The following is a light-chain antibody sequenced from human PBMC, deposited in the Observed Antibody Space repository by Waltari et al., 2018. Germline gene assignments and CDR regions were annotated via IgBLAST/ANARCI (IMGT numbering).Light chain of an antibody. CDR1: IIHVGNYAL. CDR3: CSYGGPSTPYV. Sequence: HSALPHPSSVSGSLRQPITTDCTALIIHVGNYALTSCYQQHPGRAPKLMIHEVYKRPSGISSRFSASKSGATASLTISGLRAEDEADYYCCSYGGPSTPYVFGTGTKVTVL. J-gene: IGLJ1*01. CDR2: EVY. V-gene: IGLV2-23*02.